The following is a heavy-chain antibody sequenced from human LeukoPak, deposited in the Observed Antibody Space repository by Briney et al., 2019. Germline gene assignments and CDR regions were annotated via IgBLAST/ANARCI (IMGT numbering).Heavy chain of an antibody. V-gene: IGHV4-59*01. CDR3: ARGGYRPVAFDI. CDR2: IYYSGST. J-gene: IGHJ3*02. Sequence: PSETLSLTCTVSGGSISSYYWSWIRQPPGKGLEWIGYIYYSGSTNYNPSLKSRVTISVDTSKNQFSLKLSSVTAADTAVYYCARGGYRPVAFDIWGQGTMVTVSS. D-gene: IGHD2-2*01. CDR1: GGSISSYY.